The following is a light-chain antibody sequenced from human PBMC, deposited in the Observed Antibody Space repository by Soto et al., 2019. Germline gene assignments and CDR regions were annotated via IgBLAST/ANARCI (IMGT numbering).Light chain of an antibody. Sequence: APLTEPACRSGWPGQSITISCTGTSSDVGGYNYVSWHQQHPGKAPKVMIYEVSNRPSGVSNRFSGSKSGNTASLTISGLQAEDEADYYCSSYTSSSPLVFGTGTKVTVL. V-gene: IGLV2-14*03. J-gene: IGLJ1*01. CDR3: SSYTSSSPLV. CDR2: EVS. CDR1: SSDVGGYNY.